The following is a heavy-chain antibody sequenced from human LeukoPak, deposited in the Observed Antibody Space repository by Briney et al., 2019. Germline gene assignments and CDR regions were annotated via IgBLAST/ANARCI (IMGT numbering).Heavy chain of an antibody. J-gene: IGHJ4*02. V-gene: IGHV3-30*02. CDR1: TFSFSNYG. CDR3: ARGRGGDD. Sequence: PGGSLRLSCAASTFSFSNYGMHWVRQVPGKGLEWLAFIQYDGSDKYYADSVKGRFTISRDNARNSLYLQMNSLRAEDTAVYFCARGRGGDDWGQGTLVTVSS. CDR2: IQYDGSDK. D-gene: IGHD2-21*01.